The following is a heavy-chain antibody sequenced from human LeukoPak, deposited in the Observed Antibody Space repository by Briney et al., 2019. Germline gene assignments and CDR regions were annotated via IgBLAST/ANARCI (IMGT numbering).Heavy chain of an antibody. J-gene: IGHJ4*02. Sequence: ASVKVSCKASGYAFTSYYMHWVRQAPGQGLEWMGMINPSGGSTSYAQKFQGRVTMTRDTSTSTVYMELSSLRSEDTAVYYCARSSSWKPFDYWGQGTLVTVSP. CDR3: ARSSSWKPFDY. D-gene: IGHD6-13*01. V-gene: IGHV1-46*01. CDR2: INPSGGST. CDR1: GYAFTSYY.